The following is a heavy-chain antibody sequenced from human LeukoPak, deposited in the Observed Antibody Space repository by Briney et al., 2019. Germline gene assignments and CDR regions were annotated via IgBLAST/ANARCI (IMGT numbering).Heavy chain of an antibody. CDR3: ARGEMGATVGGAFDI. CDR2: IIPIFGTA. J-gene: IGHJ3*02. D-gene: IGHD1-26*01. V-gene: IGHV1-69*06. Sequence: ASVKVSCKASGGTFSSYAISWVRQAPGQGLEWMGGIIPIFGTANYAQKFQGRVTITADKSTSTAYMELSSLRSEDTAVYYCARGEMGATVGGAFDIWGQGTMVTVSS. CDR1: GGTFSSYA.